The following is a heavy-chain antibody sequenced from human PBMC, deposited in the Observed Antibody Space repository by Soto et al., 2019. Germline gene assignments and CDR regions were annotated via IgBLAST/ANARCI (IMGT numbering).Heavy chain of an antibody. D-gene: IGHD2-8*01. CDR1: GFTFSSYE. V-gene: IGHV3-48*03. Sequence: GGSLRLSCAASGFTFSSYEMNWVRQAPGKGLEWVSYISSSGSTIYYADSVKGRFTISRDNAKNSLYLQMNSLRAEDTAVYYCARYGGYCTNGVCYTDYWGQGTLVTVSS. CDR3: ARYGGYCTNGVCYTDY. CDR2: ISSSGSTI. J-gene: IGHJ4*02.